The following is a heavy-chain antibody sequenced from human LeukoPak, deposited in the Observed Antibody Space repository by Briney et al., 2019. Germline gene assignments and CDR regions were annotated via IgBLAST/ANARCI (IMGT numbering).Heavy chain of an antibody. Sequence: SETLSLTCTVSGYSISSGYSWGWIRQPPGKGLEWIGTNYHSGNTYSNPSLKSRVTISVDTSKNQFSLKLSFVTAADTAVYYCASLSSGWYVYGLDVWGQGTTVIVSS. D-gene: IGHD6-19*01. V-gene: IGHV4-38-2*02. CDR1: GYSISSGYS. CDR2: NYHSGNT. CDR3: ASLSSGWYVYGLDV. J-gene: IGHJ6*02.